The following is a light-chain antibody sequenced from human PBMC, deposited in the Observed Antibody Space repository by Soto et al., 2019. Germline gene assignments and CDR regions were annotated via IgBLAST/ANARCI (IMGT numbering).Light chain of an antibody. CDR2: DVS. Sequence: DIQMTQSPSAVSAYVGDSVTITCRASQSITTWLAWYQQRPGKAPKLLIYDVSSLQSGVPSRFSGSGSGTEFTLTISSLQPADFATYYCQHYNSFSITFGQGTRLEIK. CDR3: QHYNSFSIT. CDR1: QSITTW. V-gene: IGKV1-5*01. J-gene: IGKJ5*01.